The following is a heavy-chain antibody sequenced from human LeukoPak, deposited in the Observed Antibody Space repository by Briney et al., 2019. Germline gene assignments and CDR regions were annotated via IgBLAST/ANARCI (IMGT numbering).Heavy chain of an antibody. V-gene: IGHV1-2*02. CDR2: INPNSGDT. CDR3: ARDPRDPQWLVPDY. D-gene: IGHD6-19*01. CDR1: GYTFTGYY. J-gene: IGHJ4*02. Sequence: ASVKVSCKASGYTFTGYYMHWVRQAPGQGLEWMGWINPNSGDTNYAQKFQGRVTMTRDTSITTAYMELSRLRSDDTAVYYCARDPRDPQWLVPDYWGQGTLVTVSS.